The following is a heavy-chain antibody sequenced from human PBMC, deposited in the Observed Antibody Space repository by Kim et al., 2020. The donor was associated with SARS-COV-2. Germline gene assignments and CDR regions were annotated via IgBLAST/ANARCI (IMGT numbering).Heavy chain of an antibody. D-gene: IGHD5-12*01. J-gene: IGHJ5*02. CDR3: ARRGSGYPWFDP. V-gene: IGHV5-10-1*01. Sequence: NYSPSFQGDVTISADKSISTAYLEWSSLKASDTAMYYCARRGSGYPWFDPWGQGTLVTVSS.